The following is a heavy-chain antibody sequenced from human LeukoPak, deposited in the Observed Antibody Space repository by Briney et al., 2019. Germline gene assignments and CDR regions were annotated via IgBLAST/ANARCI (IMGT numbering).Heavy chain of an antibody. D-gene: IGHD3-9*01. CDR2: ISGSGGST. Sequence: GGSRRPSCAPFGFTFSSFAMSWVRQPPGKGLEWVSAISGSGGSTYYADSVKGRFTISRDNSKNTLYLQMNSLRAEYTAVYYCAKAYFGILTDPFDYWGQGTLVTVSS. J-gene: IGHJ4*02. V-gene: IGHV3-23*01. CDR3: AKAYFGILTDPFDY. CDR1: GFTFSSFA.